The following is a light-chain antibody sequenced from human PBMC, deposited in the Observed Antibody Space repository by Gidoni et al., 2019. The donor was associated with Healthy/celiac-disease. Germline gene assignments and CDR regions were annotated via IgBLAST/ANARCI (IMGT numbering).Light chain of an antibody. CDR2: DAS. CDR1: QSVSSY. CDR3: QQRSNWPLT. Sequence: EIVLPQSPATLSLSPGERAPLSCRPSQSVSSYLAWYQQNPGQAPSLLIYDASSRAPGIPARFSGSGSGTDFTLTISSLEPEDFVVYYCQQRSNWPLTFGGGTKVEIK. V-gene: IGKV3-11*01. J-gene: IGKJ4*01.